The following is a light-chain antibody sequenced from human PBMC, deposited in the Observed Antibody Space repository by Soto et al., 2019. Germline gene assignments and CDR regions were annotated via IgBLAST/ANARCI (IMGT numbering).Light chain of an antibody. V-gene: IGKV3-11*01. J-gene: IGKJ4*01. CDR2: DAS. Sequence: EIVLTQSPATLSLSPGEGATLSCSASQIVNNHLAWFQQKPGQAPRLLIYDASNRATDIPARFSGSGSGTDFTLTISSLEPEDFAVYYCQQRHSDLSFGGGTKVEIK. CDR1: QIVNNH. CDR3: QQRHSDLS.